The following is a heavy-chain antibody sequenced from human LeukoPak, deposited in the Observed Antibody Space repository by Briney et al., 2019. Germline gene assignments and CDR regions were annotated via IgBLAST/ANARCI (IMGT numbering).Heavy chain of an antibody. CDR2: ISSSSSYT. J-gene: IGHJ5*02. CDR3: SRVNDGIRYFDWYNWFDP. V-gene: IGHV3-21*05. CDR1: GFTFSSYG. D-gene: IGHD3-9*01. Sequence: PGWSLRLSCAASGFTFSSYGMHWVRQAPGKGLEWVSYISSSSSYTNYADSVKGRFTISRDNAKNSLYLQMNSLRAEDTAVYYCSRVNDGIRYFDWYNWFDPWGQGTLVTVSS.